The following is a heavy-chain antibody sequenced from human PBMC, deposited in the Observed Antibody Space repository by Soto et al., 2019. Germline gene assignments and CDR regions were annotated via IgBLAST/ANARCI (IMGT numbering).Heavy chain of an antibody. V-gene: IGHV3-74*01. Sequence: PGGSLRLSCAASGFTFSSYWMHWVRQAPGKGLVWVSRINSDGSSTSYADSVKGRFTISRDNAENTLYLQMNSLRAEDTAVYYCAIRASYYDSSGYFDYWGQGTLVTVSS. D-gene: IGHD3-22*01. J-gene: IGHJ4*02. CDR2: INSDGSST. CDR1: GFTFSSYW. CDR3: AIRASYYDSSGYFDY.